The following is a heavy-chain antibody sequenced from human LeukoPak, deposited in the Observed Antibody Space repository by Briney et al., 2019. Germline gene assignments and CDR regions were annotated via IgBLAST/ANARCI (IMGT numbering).Heavy chain of an antibody. J-gene: IGHJ3*02. Sequence: SVKVSCKASGGTFSNYAINWVRQAPGQGLEWMGGIIPIYGTENCAQTFQGRLTITADGSTSTAYLELYSLRSDDTAVYYCAREWADAFDIWGQGTLVTVSS. CDR3: AREWADAFDI. V-gene: IGHV1-69*13. CDR1: GGTFSNYA. CDR2: IIPIYGTE. D-gene: IGHD1-26*01.